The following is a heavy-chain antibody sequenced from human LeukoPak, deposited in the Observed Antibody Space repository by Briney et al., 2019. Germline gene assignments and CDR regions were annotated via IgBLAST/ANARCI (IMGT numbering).Heavy chain of an antibody. Sequence: SVKVSCKASGGTFSSYAISWVRQAPGQGLEWMGGIIPIFGTANYAQKFQGRVTITTDESTSTAYMELSSLRSEDTAVYYCARDGGCSGGSCYPNYYYYGMDVWGQGTTVTVSS. D-gene: IGHD2-15*01. J-gene: IGHJ6*02. CDR1: GGTFSSYA. CDR3: ARDGGCSGGSCYPNYYYYGMDV. CDR2: IIPIFGTA. V-gene: IGHV1-69*05.